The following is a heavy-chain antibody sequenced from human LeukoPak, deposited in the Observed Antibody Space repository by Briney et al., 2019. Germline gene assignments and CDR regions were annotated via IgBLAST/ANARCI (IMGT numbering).Heavy chain of an antibody. Sequence: GASVKVSCKASGYTFTSYGISWVRQAPGQGLEWMGWINPNSGGTNYAQKFQGRVTMTRDTSISTAYMELSRLRSDDTAVHYCARGSSHIVVVPAAINYWGQGTLVTVSS. CDR2: INPNSGGT. CDR1: GYTFTSYG. CDR3: ARGSSHIVVVPAAINY. J-gene: IGHJ4*02. V-gene: IGHV1-2*02. D-gene: IGHD2-2*01.